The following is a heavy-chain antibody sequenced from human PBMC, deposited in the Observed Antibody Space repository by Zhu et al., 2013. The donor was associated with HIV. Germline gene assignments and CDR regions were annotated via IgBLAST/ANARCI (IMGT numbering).Heavy chain of an antibody. J-gene: IGHJ4*02. CDR2: IYYSGTT. V-gene: IGHV4-38-2*01. Sequence: QVQLQESGPGLVKPSETLSLTCGVSGYSISSGFSWAWIRQSPGKGLEWIGCIYYSGTTYYNPSLKSRVTILKDTSKNQFSLNLTSVTAADTAIYYCARSEPFAVLNFWGQGILVTVSS. CDR1: GYSISSGFS. CDR3: ARSEPFAVLNF. D-gene: IGHD3-16*01.